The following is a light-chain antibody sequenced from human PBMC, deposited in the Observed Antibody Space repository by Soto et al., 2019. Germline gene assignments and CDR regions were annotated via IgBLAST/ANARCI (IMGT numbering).Light chain of an antibody. Sequence: QSVLTQPPSASGTPGQRVTISCSGSSSNIGSNTVNWYQQLPGAAPKLLIYSNSQRPSGVPDRFSGSKSGTSASLAISGLXXXXXXDFYCATWDDSLNAAVFGGGTQLTVL. CDR2: SNS. CDR3: ATWDDSLNAAV. J-gene: IGLJ7*01. CDR1: SSNIGSNT. V-gene: IGLV1-44*01.